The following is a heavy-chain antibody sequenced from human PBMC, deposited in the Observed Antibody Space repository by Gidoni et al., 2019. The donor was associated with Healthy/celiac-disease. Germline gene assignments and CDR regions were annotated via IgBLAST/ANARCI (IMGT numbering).Heavy chain of an antibody. CDR2: ISAYNGNT. CDR1: GYTFTSYG. D-gene: IGHD6-6*01. CDR3: ARDQRAEEYSSSPFDY. Sequence: QSGAEVKKPGASVKVSCKASGYTFTSYGISWVRQAPGQGLEWMGWISAYNGNTNYAQKLQGRVTMTTDTSTSTAYMELRSLRSDDTAVYYCARDQRAEEYSSSPFDYWGQGTLVTVSS. J-gene: IGHJ4*02. V-gene: IGHV1-18*01.